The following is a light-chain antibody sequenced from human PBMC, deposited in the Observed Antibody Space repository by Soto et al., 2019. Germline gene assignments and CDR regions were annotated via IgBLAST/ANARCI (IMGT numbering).Light chain of an antibody. Sequence: DIQVTQSPSTLSASVGDRVTITCRASQSISSWFDWYQQKPGKAPKLLIYQASILKSGVPSMFSGSGSGADFTLSISSLQPDDFATYYCQDYSSTSGLTFGGGAKVEIK. CDR3: QDYSSTSGLT. J-gene: IGKJ4*01. V-gene: IGKV1-5*03. CDR1: QSISSW. CDR2: QAS.